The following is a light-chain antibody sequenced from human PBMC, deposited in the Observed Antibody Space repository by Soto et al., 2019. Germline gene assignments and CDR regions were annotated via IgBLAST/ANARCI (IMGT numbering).Light chain of an antibody. CDR2: GNS. J-gene: IGLJ1*01. CDR3: QSYDSSLSVNYV. Sequence: QAVVTQPPSVSGAPGQRVTISCTGSSSNIGAGSDVHWYQQLPATAPKLLIYGNSNRPSGVPDRFSGSKSGTSASLAITGLQAEDEADYYCQSYDSSLSVNYVFGTGTKVTVL. V-gene: IGLV1-40*01. CDR1: SSNIGAGSD.